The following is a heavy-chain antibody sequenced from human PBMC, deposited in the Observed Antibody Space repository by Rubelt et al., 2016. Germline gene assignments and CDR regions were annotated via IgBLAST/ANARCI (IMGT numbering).Heavy chain of an antibody. CDR3: ARGGMGGYSY. CDR2: IYYSGST. Sequence: QLQLQESGPGLVKPSETLSLTCTVSGGSISSSSYYWGWIRQPPGKGLEWIGSIYYSGSTYYNPSLKSRVIIAGDTAKNQCSLKLSSVTAADTAVYYCARGGMGGYSYWGQGTLVTVSS. CDR1: GGSISSSSYY. D-gene: IGHD3-22*01. V-gene: IGHV4-39*07. J-gene: IGHJ4*02.